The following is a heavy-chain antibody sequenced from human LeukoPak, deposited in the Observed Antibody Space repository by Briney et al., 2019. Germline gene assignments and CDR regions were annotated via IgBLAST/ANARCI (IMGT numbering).Heavy chain of an antibody. CDR1: GFTFSSYS. V-gene: IGHV3-21*04. CDR2: ISGNNNYI. Sequence: GGSLRLSCAASGFTFSSYSMNWVRQAPGKGLEWVSSISGNNNYIYYADSVKGRFTISRDNAKSSLYLQMNSLRAEDTAVYYCAKDSTVGATHFDYWGQGTLVTVSS. D-gene: IGHD1-26*01. J-gene: IGHJ4*02. CDR3: AKDSTVGATHFDY.